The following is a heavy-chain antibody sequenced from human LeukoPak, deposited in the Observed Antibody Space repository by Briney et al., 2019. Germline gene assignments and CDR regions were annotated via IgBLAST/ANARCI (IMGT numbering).Heavy chain of an antibody. CDR3: ATGSGYGVFDY. CDR1: GGSFSGYY. CDR2: INHSGST. V-gene: IGHV4-34*01. J-gene: IGHJ4*02. D-gene: IGHD3-3*01. Sequence: SETLSLTCAVYGGSFSGYYWSWIRQPPGKWLEWIGEINHSGSTNYNPSLKSRVTISVDTSKNQFSLKLSSVTAADTAVYYCATGSGYGVFDYWGQGTLVTVSS.